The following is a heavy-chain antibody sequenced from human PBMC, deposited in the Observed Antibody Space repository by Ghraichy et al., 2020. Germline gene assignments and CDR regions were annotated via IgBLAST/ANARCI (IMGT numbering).Heavy chain of an antibody. CDR2: TRFDGSTQ. J-gene: IGHJ4*02. Sequence: GESLNISCAASGFSFSTYVMYWVRQTPDRGLEWVAYTRFDGSTQFYADSVKGRFTISRDNSKNTLYLQMDSLRPDDSAVYYCAKPRGGFHLFESWGQGTRVTVSS. CDR1: GFSFSTYV. D-gene: IGHD3-10*01. V-gene: IGHV3-30*02. CDR3: AKPRGGFHLFES.